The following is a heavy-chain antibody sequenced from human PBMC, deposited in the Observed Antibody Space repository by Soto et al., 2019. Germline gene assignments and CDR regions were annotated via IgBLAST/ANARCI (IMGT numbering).Heavy chain of an antibody. CDR2: INPNSGGT. J-gene: IGHJ6*02. V-gene: IGHV1-2*04. Sequence: ASVKVSCKASGYTFTGYYMHWVRQAPGQGLEWMGWINPNSGGTNYAQKFQGWVTMTRDTSISTAYMELSRLRSDDTAVYYCARAQESSRWHYYYGMDVWGQGTTVNVSS. CDR3: ARAQESSRWHYYYGMDV. D-gene: IGHD6-13*01. CDR1: GYTFTGYY.